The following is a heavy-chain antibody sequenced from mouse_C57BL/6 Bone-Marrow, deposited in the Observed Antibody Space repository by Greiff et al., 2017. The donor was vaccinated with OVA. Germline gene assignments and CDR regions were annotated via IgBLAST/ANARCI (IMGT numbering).Heavy chain of an antibody. CDR3: ARDEGYYYGSSYYAMDY. J-gene: IGHJ4*01. CDR1: GFTFTDYY. CDR2: IRNKANGYTT. D-gene: IGHD1-1*01. V-gene: IGHV7-3*01. Sequence: EVQVVESGGGLVQPGGSLSLSCAASGFTFTDYYMSWVRQPPGKALEWLGFIRNKANGYTTEYSASVKGRFTISRDNSQSILYIQMNALRAEDSATYYCARDEGYYYGSSYYAMDYWGQGTSVTVSS.